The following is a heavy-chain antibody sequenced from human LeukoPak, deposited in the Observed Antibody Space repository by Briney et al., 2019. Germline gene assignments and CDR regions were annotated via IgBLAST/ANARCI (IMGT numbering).Heavy chain of an antibody. CDR3: ARTTHDSGGY. D-gene: IGHD4-17*01. Sequence: GGSLRLSCVASGFTFSSYWMTWVRQAPGKGLEWVANIRQDGSDKYYVDSVKGRSTISRDNAKNSLYLQMNSLRAEDTAVYYCARTTHDSGGYWGQGTLVTVSS. CDR2: IRQDGSDK. CDR1: GFTFSSYW. J-gene: IGHJ4*02. V-gene: IGHV3-7*04.